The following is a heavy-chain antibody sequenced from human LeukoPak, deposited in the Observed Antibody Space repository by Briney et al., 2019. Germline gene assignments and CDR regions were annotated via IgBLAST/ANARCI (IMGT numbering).Heavy chain of an antibody. CDR3: ARVARGGSYSYGYIDYYYYYYMDV. J-gene: IGHJ6*03. CDR2: MHYSGST. V-gene: IGHV4-39*01. D-gene: IGHD5-18*01. Sequence: PSETLSLTCTVSGGSISSTTYYWGWIRQPPGKGLEWIGSMHYSGSTYYNPSLKSRVTISVDTSKNQFSLKLSSVTAADTAVYYCARVARGGSYSYGYIDYYYYYYMDVWGKGTTVTVSS. CDR1: GGSISSTTYY.